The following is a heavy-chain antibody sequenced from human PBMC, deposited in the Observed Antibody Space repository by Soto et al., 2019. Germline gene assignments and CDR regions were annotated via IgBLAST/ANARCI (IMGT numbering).Heavy chain of an antibody. J-gene: IGHJ6*02. CDR3: AKEGQYYDILTGYRSYYGMDV. D-gene: IGHD3-9*01. CDR2: ISYDGSNK. CDR1: GFTFSNYG. V-gene: IGHV3-30*18. Sequence: QVQLVESGGGVVQPGRSLRLSCAASGFTFSNYGMHWVRQAPGKGLERVAVISYDGSNKYYADSVKGRFTISRDNSKNTLYLQMNSLRVEDTAVYYCAKEGQYYDILTGYRSYYGMDVWGQGTTVTVSS.